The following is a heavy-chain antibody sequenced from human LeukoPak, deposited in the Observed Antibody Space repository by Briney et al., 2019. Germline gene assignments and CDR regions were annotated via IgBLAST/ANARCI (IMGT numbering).Heavy chain of an antibody. CDR1: GGSVSSGSYY. Sequence: ETLSLTCTVSGGSVSSGSYYWSWIRQPPGKGLEWIGYIYYSGSTNYNPSLKSRVTISVDTSKNQFSLKLSSVTAADTAVYYCARDTYGDSLFDYWGQGTLVTVSS. D-gene: IGHD4-17*01. V-gene: IGHV4-61*01. CDR2: IYYSGST. CDR3: ARDTYGDSLFDY. J-gene: IGHJ4*02.